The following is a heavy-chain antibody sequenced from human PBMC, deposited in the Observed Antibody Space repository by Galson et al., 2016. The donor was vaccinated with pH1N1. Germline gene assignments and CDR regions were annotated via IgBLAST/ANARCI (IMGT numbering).Heavy chain of an antibody. V-gene: IGHV3-74*01. D-gene: IGHD2-21*02. CDR2: INEVGTSP. Sequence: SLRLSCAASGFTFSGHWMHWVRQLPGKGLEWVARINEVGTSPSYADSVKGRFTISRDNSKSTLYLQMDHLRVDDTAVYFCAKMMATAIGPWGEQYWYLDLWGRGTSVTVSS. J-gene: IGHJ2*01. CDR3: AKMMATAIGPWGEQYWYLDL. CDR1: GFTFSGHW.